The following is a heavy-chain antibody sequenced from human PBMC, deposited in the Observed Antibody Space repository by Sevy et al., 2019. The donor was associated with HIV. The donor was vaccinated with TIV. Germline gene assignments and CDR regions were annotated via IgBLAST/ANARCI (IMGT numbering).Heavy chain of an antibody. V-gene: IGHV3-33*01. CDR2: IWYDGRTK. CDR1: GFTFRSFS. J-gene: IGHJ5*01. D-gene: IGHD1-1*01. Sequence: GGSLRLSCSASGFTFRSFSMHWVRQAPGKGLEWVVAIWYDGRTKQYADSVKGRFTISRDNSKNMLSLEMNSLRAEDTGLYFCARDSARVIVPTAGFDSWGQGTVVTVSS. CDR3: ARDSARVIVPTAGFDS.